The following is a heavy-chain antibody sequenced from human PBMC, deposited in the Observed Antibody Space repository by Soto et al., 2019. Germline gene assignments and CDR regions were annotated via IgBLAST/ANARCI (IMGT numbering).Heavy chain of an antibody. CDR1: GGSISSGGYS. CDR2: MYHSGST. Sequence: SETLSLACAVSGGSISSGGYSWSWIRQPPGKGLEWIGYMYHSGSTYYNPSLKSRVTISIDRSKNQFSLKLSSVTAADTAVYYCARESAGSHNHNWFAPWGQGTLVTVSS. J-gene: IGHJ5*02. CDR3: ARESAGSHNHNWFAP. V-gene: IGHV4-30-2*01. D-gene: IGHD3-10*01.